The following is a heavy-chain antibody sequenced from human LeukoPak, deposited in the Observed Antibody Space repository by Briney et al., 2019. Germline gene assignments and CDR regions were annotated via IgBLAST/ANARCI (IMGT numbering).Heavy chain of an antibody. CDR2: IHTSGST. V-gene: IGHV4-4*09. J-gene: IGHJ6*03. D-gene: IGHD1-1*01. Sequence: PSETLSLTCSVSGGSFDSKYWSWIRQPPGKGLEWIGYIHTSGSTNFNPSLRSRVAMSIDTSKNQFSLKVYSVTAADTAVYYCASYIRNVYYYMEVWGKGTTVTVSS. CDR1: GGSFDSKY. CDR3: ASYIRNVYYYMEV.